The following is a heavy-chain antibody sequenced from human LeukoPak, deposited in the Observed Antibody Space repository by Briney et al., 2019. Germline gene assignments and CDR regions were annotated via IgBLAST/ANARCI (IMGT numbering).Heavy chain of an antibody. CDR3: ARESVVRGVIRHYYYGMDV. V-gene: IGHV1-2*04. J-gene: IGHJ6*04. Sequence: ASVKVSCKASGYTFTGYYMHWVRQAPGQGLEWMGWINPNSGGTNYAQKFQAWVTMTRDTSISTAYMELSRLRSDDTAVYYCARESVVRGVIRHYYYGMDVWGKGTTVTVSS. D-gene: IGHD3-10*01. CDR1: GYTFTGYY. CDR2: INPNSGGT.